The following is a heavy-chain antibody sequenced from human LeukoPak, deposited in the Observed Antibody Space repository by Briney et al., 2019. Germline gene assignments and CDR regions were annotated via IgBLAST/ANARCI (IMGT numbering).Heavy chain of an antibody. Sequence: GGSLRLSCAASGFTFSSYWMRWVRQAPGKGLEXXXXIKQDGSEKNXVDSXXXXFTISXDNAKNSLYLQMNSLRAEDTAVYYCAKHKENYGDSCLDDYWGQGTLVTVSS. D-gene: IGHD4-17*01. J-gene: IGHJ4*02. CDR2: IKQDGSEK. CDR1: GFTFSSYW. CDR3: AKHKENYGDSCLDDY. V-gene: IGHV3-7*03.